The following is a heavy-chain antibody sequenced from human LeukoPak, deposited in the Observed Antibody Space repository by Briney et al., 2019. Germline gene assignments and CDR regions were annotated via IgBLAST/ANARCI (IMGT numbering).Heavy chain of an antibody. J-gene: IGHJ5*02. CDR2: IIPIFGTA. V-gene: IGHV1-69*06. Sequence: GASVKVSCKASGGTFSSYAISWVRQAPGQGLEWMGGIIPIFGTANYAQKFQGGVTITADKSTSTAYMELSSLRSEDTAVYYCARGDGDYDSSGTNWFDPWGQGTLVTVSS. D-gene: IGHD3-22*01. CDR3: ARGDGDYDSSGTNWFDP. CDR1: GGTFSSYA.